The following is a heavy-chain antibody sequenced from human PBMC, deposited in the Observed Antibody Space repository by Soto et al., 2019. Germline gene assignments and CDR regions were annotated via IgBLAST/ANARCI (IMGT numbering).Heavy chain of an antibody. D-gene: IGHD3-16*01. J-gene: IGHJ4*01. Sequence: PGGSLRLSCAASGFTFRSYAMSWVRQAPGKGLEWVSAISGSGASTYYANSVKGRFTISRDNSKNTLYLQMNSLRAEDTAVYYCATDQILRVFDYWGNGTLVTVSS. CDR3: ATDQILRVFDY. V-gene: IGHV3-23*01. CDR2: ISGSGAST. CDR1: GFTFRSYA.